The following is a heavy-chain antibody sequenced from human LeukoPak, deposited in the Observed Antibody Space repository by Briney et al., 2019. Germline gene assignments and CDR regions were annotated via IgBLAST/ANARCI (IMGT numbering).Heavy chain of an antibody. V-gene: IGHV3-64*01. J-gene: IGHJ4*02. Sequence: PGGSLRFSCAASGFTFSSYAMHWVRQAPGKGLEYVSAISSNGGSTYYANSVKGRFTISRDNSKNTLYLQMGSLRAEDMAVYYCASGYSYGYFDYWGQGTLVTVSS. CDR3: ASGYSYGYFDY. CDR2: ISSNGGST. D-gene: IGHD5-18*01. CDR1: GFTFSSYA.